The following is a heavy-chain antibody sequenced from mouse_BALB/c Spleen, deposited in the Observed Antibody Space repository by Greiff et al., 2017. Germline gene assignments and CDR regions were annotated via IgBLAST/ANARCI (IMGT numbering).Heavy chain of an antibody. Sequence: VMLVESGAELVRPGVSVKISCKGSGYTFPDYAMHWVNQSHAKSLEWVAVISTYYGDASYNQKFKGKARMTVDKSSSTAYMELARLTSEDSAFYYCARSGTTVVGAMDDWGQGTSVTVSS. CDR1: GYTFPDYA. CDR2: ISTYYGDA. V-gene: IGHV1S137*01. J-gene: IGHJ4*01. D-gene: IGHD1-1*01. CDR3: ARSGTTVVGAMDD.